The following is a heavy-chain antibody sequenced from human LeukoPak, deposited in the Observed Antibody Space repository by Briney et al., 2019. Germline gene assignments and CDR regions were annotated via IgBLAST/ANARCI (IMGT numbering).Heavy chain of an antibody. D-gene: IGHD1-26*01. CDR2: INHSGST. V-gene: IGHV4-34*01. Sequence: SETLSLTCAVYGGSFSGYYWSWIRQPPGKGLEWIGEINHSGSTNYNPSLKSRVTISVDTSKNQFSLRLSSVTAADTALYYCVRLVGASGAFDIWGHGPTVTVSS. J-gene: IGHJ3*02. CDR3: VRLVGASGAFDI. CDR1: GGSFSGYY.